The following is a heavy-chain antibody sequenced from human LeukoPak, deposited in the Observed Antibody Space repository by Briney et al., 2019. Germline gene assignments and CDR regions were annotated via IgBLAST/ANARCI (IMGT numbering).Heavy chain of an antibody. J-gene: IGHJ4*02. CDR2: ISGSVYTT. CDR3: ARSTAHFDY. V-gene: IGHV3-23*01. Sequence: GGSLRLSCAASGFTFSTYAMSWVRQAPGKGLEWVSSISGSVYTTYYADSVKGRFTISRDNSKSTLYLQMNSLGAEDTAVYYCARSTAHFDYWGQGTLVTVSS. CDR1: GFTFSTYA. D-gene: IGHD4-11*01.